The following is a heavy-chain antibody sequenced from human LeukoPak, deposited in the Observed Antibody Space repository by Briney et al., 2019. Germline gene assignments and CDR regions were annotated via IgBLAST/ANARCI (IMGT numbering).Heavy chain of an antibody. CDR3: ARVRSLVVYVSAFDI. CDR2: IIPIFGTA. D-gene: IGHD3-22*01. V-gene: IGHV1-69*05. J-gene: IGHJ3*02. Sequence: SVKVSCKASGGTFSSYAISWVRQAPGQGLEWMGGIIPIFGTANYAQKFQGRVTITTDESTSTAYMELSSLRPEDTAVSYCARVRSLVVYVSAFDIWGQGTMVTVSS. CDR1: GGTFSSYA.